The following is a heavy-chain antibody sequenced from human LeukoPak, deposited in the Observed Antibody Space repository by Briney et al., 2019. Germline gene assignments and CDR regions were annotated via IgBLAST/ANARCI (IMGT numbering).Heavy chain of an antibody. CDR3: AKALVAQERIQLRRGYYYYYMDV. J-gene: IGHJ6*03. CDR1: GFIFSSYA. D-gene: IGHD5-18*01. V-gene: IGHV3-23*01. Sequence: GGSLRLSCAASGFIFSSYAMHWVRQAPGKGLEWVSAISGSGGSTYYADSVKGRFTISRDNSKNTLYLQMNSLRAEDTAVYYCAKALVAQERIQLRRGYYYYYMDVWGKGTTVTISS. CDR2: ISGSGGST.